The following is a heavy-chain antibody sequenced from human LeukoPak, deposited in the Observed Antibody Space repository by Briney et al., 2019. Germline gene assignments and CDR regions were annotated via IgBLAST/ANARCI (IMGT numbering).Heavy chain of an antibody. CDR3: AKDSAIVVVTAILDY. J-gene: IGHJ4*02. V-gene: IGHV3-74*01. CDR1: GFTFSSYW. D-gene: IGHD2-21*02. CDR2: INSDGSST. Sequence: TGGSLRLSCAASGFTFSSYWMHWVRQAPGKGLVWVSRINSDGSSTSYADSVKGRFTISRDNAKNTLYLQMNSLRAEDTAVYYCAKDSAIVVVTAILDYWGQGTLVTVSS.